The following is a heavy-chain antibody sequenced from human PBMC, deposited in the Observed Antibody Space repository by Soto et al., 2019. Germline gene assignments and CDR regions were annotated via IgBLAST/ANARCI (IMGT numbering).Heavy chain of an antibody. CDR1: GFTFSSYA. J-gene: IGHJ6*02. CDR2: ISYDGSNK. V-gene: IGHV3-30-3*01. CDR3: ARDVESGSSQYYYYYYGMDV. Sequence: GGSLRLSCAASGFTFSSYAMHWVRKAQGKGLEWVAVISYDGSNKYYADSVKGRFTISRDNSKNTLYLQMNSLRAEDTAVYYCARDVESGSSQYYYYYYGMDVWGQGTTVTVSS. D-gene: IGHD1-26*01.